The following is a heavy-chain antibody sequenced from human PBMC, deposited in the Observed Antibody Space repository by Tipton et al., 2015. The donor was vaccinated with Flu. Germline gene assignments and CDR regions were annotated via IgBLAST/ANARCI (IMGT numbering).Heavy chain of an antibody. D-gene: IGHD4-11*01. J-gene: IGHJ5*01. CDR3: ARRDFSNYVSEPKNWFDS. Sequence: TLSLTCSVSGDSLGSSYYWAWIRRPPGRGLEWIGNVHTSAGTYYNLSLRSRVTISVDRSKNQFSLRLASVTAADTAVYFWARRDFSNYVSEPKNWFDSWGQGTLVTGSS. CDR1: GDSLGSSYY. V-gene: IGHV4-38-2*01. CDR2: VHTSAGT.